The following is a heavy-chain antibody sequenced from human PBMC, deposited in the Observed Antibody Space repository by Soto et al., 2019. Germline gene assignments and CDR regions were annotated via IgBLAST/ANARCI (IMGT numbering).Heavy chain of an antibody. CDR2: IWYDGSNK. J-gene: IGHJ6*02. CDR3: ARDLTTEPYYYYYGMDV. CDR1: EFTFSSYG. V-gene: IGHV3-33*01. Sequence: QVQLVESGGGVVQPGRSLRLYCAASEFTFSSYGMHWVRQAPGKGLEWVAVIWYDGSNKYYADSVKGRFTISRDNSKNTLYLQMNSLRAEDTAVYYCARDLTTEPYYYYYGMDVWGQGTTVTVSS. D-gene: IGHD3-22*01.